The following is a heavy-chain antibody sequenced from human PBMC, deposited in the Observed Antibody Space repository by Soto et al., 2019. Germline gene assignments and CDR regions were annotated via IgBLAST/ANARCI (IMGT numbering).Heavy chain of an antibody. V-gene: IGHV4-59*01. J-gene: IGHJ5*02. Sequence: SSETLSLTCTVSGGSISSYYWSWIRQPPGKGLEWIGYIYYSGSTNYNPSLKSRVTISVDTSKNQFSLKLSSVTAADTAVYYCARYYYDSSGYPPLGFDPWGQGTLVTVSS. CDR2: IYYSGST. CDR3: ARYYYDSSGYPPLGFDP. CDR1: GGSISSYY. D-gene: IGHD3-22*01.